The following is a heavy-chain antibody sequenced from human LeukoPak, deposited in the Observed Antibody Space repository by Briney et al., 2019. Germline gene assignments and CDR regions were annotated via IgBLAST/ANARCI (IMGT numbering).Heavy chain of an antibody. CDR2: INPSDGST. CDR1: GYTFTSYY. Sequence: GASVKVSCKASGYTFTSYYVQWVRQASGQGLEWMGIINPSDGSTRYAQKFQGRVTMTRDTSTSTVYMEVSSLRSEDTAVYYCARDSAGAGQIDYWGQGTLVTVSS. J-gene: IGHJ4*02. D-gene: IGHD6-19*01. V-gene: IGHV1-46*01. CDR3: ARDSAGAGQIDY.